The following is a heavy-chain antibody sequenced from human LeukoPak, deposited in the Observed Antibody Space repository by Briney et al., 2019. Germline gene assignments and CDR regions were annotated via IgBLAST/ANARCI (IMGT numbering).Heavy chain of an antibody. CDR2: IYPGDSDS. CDR1: GYIFTTYW. CDR3: GRMTEKAGKNDAFDI. D-gene: IGHD6-13*01. Sequence: GESLKISCKGSGYIFTTYWIGWVRQLAGKGLEGMGLIYPGDSDSRYSPAFLGEVSFSAGKSITTAYLQWRSRLAPDSAMYDCGRMTEKAGKNDAFDIGGQGTMVTIPS. V-gene: IGHV5-51*01. J-gene: IGHJ3*02.